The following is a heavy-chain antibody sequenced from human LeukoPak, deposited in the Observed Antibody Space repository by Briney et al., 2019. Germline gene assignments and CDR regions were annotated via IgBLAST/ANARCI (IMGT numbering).Heavy chain of an antibody. Sequence: PGGSLRLSCAAPAFTFSRYGMHWVRQAPGKGLEWVALIRSDGNNKYYADSVKGRFTISRDNSKNTLSLQMNSLRTEDTAVYYCAKDRYGSGSDTPWGQGTLVTVSS. CDR1: AFTFSRYG. J-gene: IGHJ5*02. CDR3: AKDRYGSGSDTP. D-gene: IGHD3-10*01. V-gene: IGHV3-30*02. CDR2: IRSDGNNK.